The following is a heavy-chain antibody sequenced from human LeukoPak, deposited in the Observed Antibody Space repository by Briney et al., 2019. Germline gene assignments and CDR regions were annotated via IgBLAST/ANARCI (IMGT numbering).Heavy chain of an antibody. Sequence: ASVKVSCKASGGTFSSYAISWVRQAPGQGLEWMGGIIPIFGTANYAQKFQGRVTITTDESTSTAYMELSSLRSEDTAVYYCARDVEEVGAVSHAFDIWGQGTMVTVSS. CDR3: ARDVEEVGAVSHAFDI. CDR1: GGTFSSYA. J-gene: IGHJ3*02. D-gene: IGHD1-26*01. V-gene: IGHV1-69*05. CDR2: IIPIFGTA.